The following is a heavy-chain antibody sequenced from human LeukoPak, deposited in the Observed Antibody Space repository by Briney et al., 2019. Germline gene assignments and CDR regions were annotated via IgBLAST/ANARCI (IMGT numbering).Heavy chain of an antibody. J-gene: IGHJ4*02. V-gene: IGHV1-69*13. CDR3: ARRHQQSGYYDYFDY. Sequence: SVKVSCKASGGTFSSYAISWVRQAPGQGLEWMGGIIPIFGTANYAQKFQGRVTITADESTSTDYMELSSLRSEDTAVYYCARRHQQSGYYDYFDYWGQGTLVTVSS. CDR1: GGTFSSYA. D-gene: IGHD3-3*01. CDR2: IIPIFGTA.